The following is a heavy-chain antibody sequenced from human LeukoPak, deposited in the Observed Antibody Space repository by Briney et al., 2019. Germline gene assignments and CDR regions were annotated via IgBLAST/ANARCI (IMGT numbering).Heavy chain of an antibody. J-gene: IGHJ4*02. CDR3: ARGRYVEIATILDY. Sequence: SVQVSCKASGYTFTGYYMHWVRQAPGQGLEWMGGIIPIFGTANYAQKFQGRVTITADESTSTAYMELSSLRSEDTAVYYCARGRYVEIATILDYWGQGTLVTVSS. V-gene: IGHV1-69*13. CDR2: IIPIFGTA. CDR1: GYTFTGYY. D-gene: IGHD5-24*01.